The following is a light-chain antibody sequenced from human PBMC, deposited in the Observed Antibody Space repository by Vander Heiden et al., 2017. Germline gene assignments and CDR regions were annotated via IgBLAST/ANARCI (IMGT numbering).Light chain of an antibody. CDR3: MQALHLHRT. V-gene: IGKV2-28*01. Sequence: DIVMTQSPLSLSVIPGEPASISCRSSQNLLHSNGNNYLHWYLQKPGQSPQLLIYLAAKRASGVPDRFRGSEAGTDFTLKISRGEAEEVGVYHCMQALHLHRTFGQGTKVEIK. J-gene: IGKJ1*01. CDR1: QNLLHSNGNNY. CDR2: LAA.